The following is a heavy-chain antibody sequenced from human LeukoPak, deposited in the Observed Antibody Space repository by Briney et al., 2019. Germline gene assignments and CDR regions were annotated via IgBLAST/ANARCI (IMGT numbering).Heavy chain of an antibody. V-gene: IGHV3-23*01. CDR2: ISGSGGST. CDR1: GFTFTSYG. CDR3: AREMGVTKYYYYYYMDV. Sequence: QPGGSLRLSCAASGFTFTSYGMSWVRQAPGKGLEWVSGISGSGGSTYYADSVKGRFTISRDNAKNSLYLQMNSLRAEDTAVYYCAREMGVTKYYYYYYMDVWGKGTTVTISS. D-gene: IGHD2-21*02. J-gene: IGHJ6*03.